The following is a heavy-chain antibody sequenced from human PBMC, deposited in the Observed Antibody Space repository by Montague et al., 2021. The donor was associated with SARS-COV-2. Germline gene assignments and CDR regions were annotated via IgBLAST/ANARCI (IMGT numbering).Heavy chain of an antibody. Sequence: SETLSLTCTVSRGTLRLTSYHLGWIRKPPGKGLEWIGCIYHTDCTYYDPSFASRVTVSVDNSKNQFSLMLTSVTAADTAVYYCANFYSGSYNYWGHGSLVTVAS. D-gene: IGHD1-26*01. V-gene: IGHV4-39*01. CDR2: IYHTDCT. CDR1: RGTLRLTSYH. CDR3: ANFYSGSYNY. J-gene: IGHJ4*01.